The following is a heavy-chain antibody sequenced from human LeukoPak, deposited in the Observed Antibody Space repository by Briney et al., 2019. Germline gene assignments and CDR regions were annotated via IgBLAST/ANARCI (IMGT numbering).Heavy chain of an antibody. CDR1: GFTVSSNY. CDR3: ATNYDILTGYQPDY. V-gene: IGHV3-66*01. J-gene: IGHJ4*02. Sequence: PGGSLRLSCAASGFTVSSNYMSWVRQAPGKGLEWVSVIYSGGSTYYADSVKGRFTISRDNSKNTLYLQMNSLRAEDTAVYYCATNYDILTGYQPDYWGQGTLVTVSS. D-gene: IGHD3-9*01. CDR2: IYSGGST.